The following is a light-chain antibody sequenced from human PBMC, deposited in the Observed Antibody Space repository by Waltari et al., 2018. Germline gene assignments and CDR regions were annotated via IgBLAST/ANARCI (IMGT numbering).Light chain of an antibody. J-gene: IGLJ1*01. Sequence: QSALTQPPSASGSPGQSATISCTGTSSHVGGYNYVSWYQQHPGKAPKLMIFEVSKRPSGVPDRFSGSKSANTASLTVSGLQAEDEADYYCSSYAGSNNVFGTGTKVTVL. CDR3: SSYAGSNNV. CDR1: SSHVGGYNY. V-gene: IGLV2-8*01. CDR2: EVS.